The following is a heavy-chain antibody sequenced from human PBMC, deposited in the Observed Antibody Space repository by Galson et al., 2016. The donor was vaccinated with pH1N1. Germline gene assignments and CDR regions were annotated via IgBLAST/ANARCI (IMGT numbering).Heavy chain of an antibody. CDR3: AKDLGRYTEIDY. CDR2: ISGTGDPT. CDR1: GFTFINYA. Sequence: SLRLSCAASGFTFINYAMSWVRQAPGKGLEWVSTISGTGDPTYYADSVKGRFTISRDNSNNTEYLRMNSLRAEDKAVYYCAKDLGRYTEIDYWGQGTLVTVSS. J-gene: IGHJ4*02. V-gene: IGHV3-23*01. D-gene: IGHD1-26*01.